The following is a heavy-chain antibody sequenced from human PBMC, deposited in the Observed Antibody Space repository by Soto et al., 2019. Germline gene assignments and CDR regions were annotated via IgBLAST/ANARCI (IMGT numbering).Heavy chain of an antibody. CDR3: ARGGLSSCYSHG. CDR1: GGTFSSYT. D-gene: IGHD3-22*01. J-gene: IGHJ1*01. Sequence: QVQLVQSGAEVKKPGSSVKVSCKASGGTFSSYTISWVRQAPGQGLEWMGRIIPILGIANYAQKFQGRVTITADKSTSTAYMELSSLRSEDTAVYYCARGGLSSCYSHGWGQGTLVTVSS. V-gene: IGHV1-69*02. CDR2: IIPILGIA.